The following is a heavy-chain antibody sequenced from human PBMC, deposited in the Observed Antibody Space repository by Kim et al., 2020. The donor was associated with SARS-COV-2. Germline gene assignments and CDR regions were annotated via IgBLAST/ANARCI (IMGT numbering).Heavy chain of an antibody. CDR1: GGSISSYY. V-gene: IGHV4-59*01. CDR2: IYYSGST. D-gene: IGHD4-17*01. Sequence: SETLSLTCTVSGGSISSYYWSWIRQPPGKGLEWIGYIYYSGSTNYNPSLKSRVTISVDTSKNQFSLKLSSVTAADTAVYYCARDGPTVTTEGSYFDYWGQGTLVTVSS. J-gene: IGHJ4*02. CDR3: ARDGPTVTTEGSYFDY.